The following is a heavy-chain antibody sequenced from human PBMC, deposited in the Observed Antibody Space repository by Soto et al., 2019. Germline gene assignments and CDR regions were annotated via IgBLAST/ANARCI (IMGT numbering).Heavy chain of an antibody. CDR2: IYYSGST. Sequence: SETLSLTCTVSGGSISSGGYYWSWIRQHPGKGLEWIGYIYYSGSTYYNPSLKSRVTISVDTSKNQFSLKLSSVTAADTAVYYCARLYYYDSSGYYPTHAFDIWGQGTMVTVSS. V-gene: IGHV4-31*03. CDR1: GGSISSGGYY. D-gene: IGHD3-22*01. J-gene: IGHJ3*02. CDR3: ARLYYYDSSGYYPTHAFDI.